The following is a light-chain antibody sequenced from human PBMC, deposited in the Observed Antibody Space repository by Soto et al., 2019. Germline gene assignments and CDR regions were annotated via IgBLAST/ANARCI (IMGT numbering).Light chain of an antibody. Sequence: QTVVTQEPSLTVSPGGTVTLTCASSTGAVTSGHFASWFQQKPGQAPRTLIYDTSNKHSWTPARFSGSLLGGKAALTLAGAQTDDEADYYCLLSYSGTSWVFGGGTKLTVL. J-gene: IGLJ3*02. V-gene: IGLV7-46*01. CDR1: TGAVTSGHF. CDR3: LLSYSGTSWV. CDR2: DTS.